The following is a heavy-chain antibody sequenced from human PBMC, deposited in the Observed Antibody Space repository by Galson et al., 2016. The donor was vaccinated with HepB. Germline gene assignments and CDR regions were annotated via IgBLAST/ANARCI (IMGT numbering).Heavy chain of an antibody. CDR2: MSGSADRT. CDR3: AKNDFWSGYPPYFYYGMDV. V-gene: IGHV3-23*01. D-gene: IGHD3-3*01. Sequence: SLRLSCAASGFTFSSHVMSWVRQAPGKGLEWVSAMSGSADRTSYAVSVEGRFTISRDNSGNTLYLEMHSLRAEDTALYYCAKNDFWSGYPPYFYYGMDVWGQGTPVTVSS. CDR1: GFTFSSHV. J-gene: IGHJ6*02.